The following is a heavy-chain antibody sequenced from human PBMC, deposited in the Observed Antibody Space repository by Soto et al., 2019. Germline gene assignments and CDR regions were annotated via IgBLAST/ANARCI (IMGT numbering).Heavy chain of an antibody. Sequence: SETLSLTCTVSGGSISSSSYYWGWIRQPPGKGLEWIGSIYYSGSTYYNPSLKSRVTISVDTSKNQFSLKLSSVTAADTAVYYCARHWNAALEGSGHFDYWGQGTLVTVSS. CDR2: IYYSGST. CDR3: ARHWNAALEGSGHFDY. D-gene: IGHD3-10*01. CDR1: GGSISSSSYY. J-gene: IGHJ4*02. V-gene: IGHV4-39*01.